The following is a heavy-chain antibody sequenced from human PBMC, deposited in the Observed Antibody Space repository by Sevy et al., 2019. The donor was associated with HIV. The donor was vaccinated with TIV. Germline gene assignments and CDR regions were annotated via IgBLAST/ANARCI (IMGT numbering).Heavy chain of an antibody. J-gene: IGHJ4*02. CDR1: GFTVNSNY. V-gene: IGHV3-66*01. D-gene: IGHD5-12*01. CDR3: AIGKSGYGYALDY. CDR2: IHSDDTT. Sequence: GGSLRLSCAASGFTVNSNYMTWVRQAPGKGLEGVSVIHSDDTTYHADSVKDRFTISRDNFKNTLYLHMSGLRAEDTAVYYCAIGKSGYGYALDYWGQGTLVTVSS.